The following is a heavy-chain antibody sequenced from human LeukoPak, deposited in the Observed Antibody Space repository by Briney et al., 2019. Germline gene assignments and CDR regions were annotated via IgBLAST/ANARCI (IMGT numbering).Heavy chain of an antibody. CDR1: GGSISSGDYY. V-gene: IGHV4-30-4*01. CDR2: IYYSGST. D-gene: IGHD3-9*01. J-gene: IGHJ3*02. CDR3: ARLRYFRAFDI. Sequence: PSETLSLTCTVSGGSISSGDYYWSWIRQPPGKGLEWIGYIYYSGSTYYNPSLKSRVTISVDTSKNQFSLKLSSVTAADTAMYYCARLRYFRAFDIWGQGTMVTVSS.